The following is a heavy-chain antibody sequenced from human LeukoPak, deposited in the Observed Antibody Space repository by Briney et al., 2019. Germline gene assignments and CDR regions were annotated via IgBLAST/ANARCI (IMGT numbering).Heavy chain of an antibody. CDR2: IYVDGRTT. D-gene: IGHD3-9*01. J-gene: IGHJ5*02. CDR3: IRYFRSADL. CDR1: GFTFSNYW. V-gene: IGHV3-74*01. Sequence: PGGSLRLSCVGSGFTFSNYWMHWVRQPPGKGLVWVSRIYVDGRTTNYADSVKGRFTISRDNAKNTVYLEMNSLSVEDTATYYCIRYFRSADLWGQGTLVTVTS.